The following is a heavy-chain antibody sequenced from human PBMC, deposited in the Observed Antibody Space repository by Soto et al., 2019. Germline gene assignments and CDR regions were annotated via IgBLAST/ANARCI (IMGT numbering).Heavy chain of an antibody. Sequence: EVQILESGGGLVQPGGSLRLSCAASGFTFSNYAMSWVRQAPGKGLEWVSGISGSGGSTYYADSMKGRFTISRDNSKNTLYLQMNSLRAEDTAVYYCAIEGHSSSWTDPWGQGTLVTVSS. CDR1: GFTFSNYA. J-gene: IGHJ5*02. CDR3: AIEGHSSSWTDP. V-gene: IGHV3-23*01. D-gene: IGHD6-13*01. CDR2: ISGSGGST.